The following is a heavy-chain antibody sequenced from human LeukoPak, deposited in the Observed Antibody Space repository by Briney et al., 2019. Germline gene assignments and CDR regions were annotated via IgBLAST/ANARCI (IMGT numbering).Heavy chain of an antibody. V-gene: IGHV3-7*01. CDR2: IKQDGSEK. CDR1: GFTFSTYW. CDR3: ARMPRGPDV. Sequence: GGSLRLSCAASGFTFSTYWMLWVRQAPGKGLEWVASIKQDGSEKYYVDSMKGRFTISRDNAKNSLYLQMNSLRAEDTAVYYCARMPRGPDVWGKGTTVTVSS. J-gene: IGHJ6*04. D-gene: IGHD2-2*01.